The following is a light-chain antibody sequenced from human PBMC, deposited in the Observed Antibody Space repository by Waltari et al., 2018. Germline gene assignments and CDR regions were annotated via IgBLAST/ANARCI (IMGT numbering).Light chain of an antibody. V-gene: IGKV3D-15*01. CDR2: GAS. J-gene: IGKJ3*01. CDR3: QQYNNWPPLFT. CDR1: QSVSSN. Sequence: EIVMTQSPATLSVSPGDRATLSCRASQSVSSNLAWYQQKPGQAPRLLIYGASTRATGIPARFSGTGSGTEFTLTISSLQSEDFAVYYCQQYNNWPPLFTFGPGTKEDMK.